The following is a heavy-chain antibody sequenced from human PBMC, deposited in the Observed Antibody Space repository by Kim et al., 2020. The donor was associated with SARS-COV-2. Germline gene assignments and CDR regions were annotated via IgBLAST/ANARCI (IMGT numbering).Heavy chain of an antibody. CDR3: AKTYCSGGDCYYNWFDS. CDR1: GYRFTKYW. V-gene: IGHV5-51*01. D-gene: IGHD2-21*02. Sequence: GESLKISCKGSGYRFTKYWIGWVRQMPGKDLEWMGIIYPDDSDTTYSPSFQGQVTISVDKSISTASLQWSSLKASDTAMYYCAKTYCSGGDCYYNWFDSW. CDR2: IYPDDSDT. J-gene: IGHJ5*01.